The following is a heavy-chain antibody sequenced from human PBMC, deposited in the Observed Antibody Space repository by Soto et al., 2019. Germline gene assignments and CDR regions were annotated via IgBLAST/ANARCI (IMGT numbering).Heavy chain of an antibody. CDR3: ARDLVAAAEHYYYYYGMDV. V-gene: IGHV3-48*02. D-gene: IGHD6-13*01. CDR2: ISSSSSTI. J-gene: IGHJ6*02. Sequence: GGSLRLSCAASGFTCSSYSMNWVLQAPGKGLEWVSYISSSSSTIYYADSVKGRFTISSDNAKNSLYLQMNSLRDEDTAVYYCARDLVAAAEHYYYYYGMDVWGQGTTVTVSS. CDR1: GFTCSSYS.